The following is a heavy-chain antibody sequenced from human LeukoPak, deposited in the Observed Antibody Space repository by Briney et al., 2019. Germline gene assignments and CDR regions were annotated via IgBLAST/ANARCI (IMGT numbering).Heavy chain of an antibody. D-gene: IGHD7-27*01. CDR1: GGSISSSSYY. CDR2: IYYSGST. V-gene: IGHV4-39*01. CDR3: ARCSNALFWAGFVDNWGSPWFDP. J-gene: IGHJ5*02. Sequence: SETLSLTCTVSGGSISSSSYYWGWIRQPPGKGLEWIGSIYYSGSTYYNPSLKSRVTISVDTSKNQFSLKLSSVTAADTAVYYCARCSNALFWAGFVDNWGSPWFDPWGQGTLVTVSS.